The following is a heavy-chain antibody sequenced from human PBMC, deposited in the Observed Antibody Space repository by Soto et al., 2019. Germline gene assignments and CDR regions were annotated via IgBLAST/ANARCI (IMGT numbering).Heavy chain of an antibody. J-gene: IGHJ6*02. Sequence: QVQLVQSGAEVKKPGSSVKVSCKASGGTFSSYAISWVRQAPGQGLEWMGGIIPIFGTANYAQKFQGRVTTTAAESKSTAYLELSSLRSEVTAVYYCAGLAPLGNLAMDVWGQGTTVTVSS. CDR2: IIPIFGTA. CDR1: GGTFSSYA. D-gene: IGHD3-3*02. CDR3: AGLAPLGNLAMDV. V-gene: IGHV1-69*12.